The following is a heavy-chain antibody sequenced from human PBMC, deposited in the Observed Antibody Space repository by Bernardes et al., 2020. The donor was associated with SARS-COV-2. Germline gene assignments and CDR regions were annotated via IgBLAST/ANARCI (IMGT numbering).Heavy chain of an antibody. Sequence: GGSLRLSCAASGLIFSNYCMHWVRQAPGEGLVWVSRINTDGSSTSYADSVKGRFTISRDNAKNTLYLQMNSLTSDDTAVYYCARGGLGDDIVVAPAAIELIEEWGQGTRVTVSS. CDR1: GLIFSNYC. D-gene: IGHD2-2*01. V-gene: IGHV3-74*01. CDR2: INTDGSST. CDR3: ARGGLGDDIVVAPAAIELIEE. J-gene: IGHJ4*02.